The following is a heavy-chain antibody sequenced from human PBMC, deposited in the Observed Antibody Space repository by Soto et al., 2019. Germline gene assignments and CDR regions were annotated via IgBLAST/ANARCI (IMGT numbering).Heavy chain of an antibody. CDR2: IDPSDSYT. J-gene: IGHJ6*02. CDR1: GYSFTSYW. CDR3: ARSRGYSYGPQSYSYYGMDV. Sequence: PGESLKISCKGSGYSFTSYWISWVRQMPGKGLEWLGRIDPSDSYTNYSPSFQGHVTISADKSISTAYLQWSSLKASDTAMYYCARSRGYSYGPQSYSYYGMDVWGQGTTVTVSS. D-gene: IGHD5-18*01. V-gene: IGHV5-10-1*01.